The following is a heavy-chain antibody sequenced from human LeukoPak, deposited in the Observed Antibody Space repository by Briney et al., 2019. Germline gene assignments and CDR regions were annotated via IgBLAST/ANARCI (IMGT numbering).Heavy chain of an antibody. Sequence: SETLSLTCTVSGVSISSYYWSWVRQPPGKGLEWVGYIYYSGSTNYNPSLKSRVTISVDTSKNQFSLQLSSVTAADTAVYYCARRGVYGAYDAFDIWGQGTMVTVSS. CDR2: IYYSGST. J-gene: IGHJ3*02. D-gene: IGHD4-17*01. CDR3: ARRGVYGAYDAFDI. V-gene: IGHV4-59*01. CDR1: GVSISSYY.